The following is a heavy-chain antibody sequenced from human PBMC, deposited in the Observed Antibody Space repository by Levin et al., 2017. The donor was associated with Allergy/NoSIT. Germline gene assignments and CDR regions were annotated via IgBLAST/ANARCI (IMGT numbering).Heavy chain of an antibody. V-gene: IGHV4-39*01. D-gene: IGHD1-26*01. CDR3: ARLRRGNELLDFDY. Sequence: SETLSLTCTVSGGSISSSGYYWGWIRQAPGKGLEWIGSVYYSGSAYYNPSLKSRVTISVDTSKNQFSLKLSSVTAADTAVYYCARLRRGNELLDFDYWGQGTLVTVSS. J-gene: IGHJ4*02. CDR2: VYYSGSA. CDR1: GGSISSSGYY.